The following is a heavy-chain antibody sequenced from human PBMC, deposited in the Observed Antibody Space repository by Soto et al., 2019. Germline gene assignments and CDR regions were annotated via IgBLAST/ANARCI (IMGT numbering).Heavy chain of an antibody. J-gene: IGHJ4*02. CDR1: GFTLGTNG. CDR2: FSGSGDDT. CDR3: AGHGGYSY. Sequence: PGGSLRLSCAATGFTLGTNGMSWVRQAPGKGLEWVSSFSGSGDDTWYADSLKGRFTISRDNSKNTVYLQMNSLRAEDTALYYCAGHGGYSYLGQGTLVTVSS. D-gene: IGHD4-17*01. V-gene: IGHV3-23*01.